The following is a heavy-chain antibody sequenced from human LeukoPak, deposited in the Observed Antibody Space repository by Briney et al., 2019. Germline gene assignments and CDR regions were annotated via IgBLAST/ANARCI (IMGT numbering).Heavy chain of an antibody. CDR3: ARTYYDFWSGYSDAFHI. CDR1: GYSINSGYY. Sequence: PSETLSLTCAVSGYSINSGYYWGWIRQSPGKGLEWIGSIYHSGSTYYNPSLKSRVTISVDTSKNQFSLKLSSVTAADTAVYYCARTYYDFWSGYSDAFHIWGQGTMVTVSS. D-gene: IGHD3-3*01. V-gene: IGHV4-38-2*01. J-gene: IGHJ3*02. CDR2: IYHSGST.